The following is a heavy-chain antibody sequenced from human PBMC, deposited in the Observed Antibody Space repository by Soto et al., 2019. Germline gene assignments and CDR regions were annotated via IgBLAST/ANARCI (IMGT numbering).Heavy chain of an antibody. CDR2: ISGSGGST. D-gene: IGHD3-9*01. J-gene: IGHJ4*02. Sequence: GGSLRLSCAASGFTFSSYAMSWVRQAPGKGLEWVSAISGSGGSTYYADSVKGRFTISRDNSKNTLYLQMNSLRAEDTAVYYCAKDLYFDWLLTSLDTDYWGQGTLVTVSS. CDR3: AKDLYFDWLLTSLDTDY. V-gene: IGHV3-23*01. CDR1: GFTFSSYA.